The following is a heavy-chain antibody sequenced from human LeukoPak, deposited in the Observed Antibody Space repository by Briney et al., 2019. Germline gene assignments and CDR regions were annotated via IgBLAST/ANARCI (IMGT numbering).Heavy chain of an antibody. V-gene: IGHV3-30*03. D-gene: IGHD2-2*01. Sequence: HTGGSLRLSCAASGFTFSSYGMPWVRQAPGKGLEWVAVISYDGSNKYYADSVKGRFTISRDNSKNTLYLQMNSLRAEDTAVYYCCSSTGYYYYGMDVWGQGTTVTVSS. CDR2: ISYDGSNK. CDR3: CSSTGYYYYGMDV. CDR1: GFTFSSYG. J-gene: IGHJ6*02.